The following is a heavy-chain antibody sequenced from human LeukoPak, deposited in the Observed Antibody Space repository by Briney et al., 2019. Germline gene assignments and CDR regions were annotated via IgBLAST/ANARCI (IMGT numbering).Heavy chain of an antibody. CDR3: AKDQGLTAPPPYGLDV. CDR2: IIPVLNIT. Sequence: SAKVSCKTSGGTFSSSAITWVRQAPGQGLEWMGRIIPVLNITTYAQKFQGRVTITADTSTTTVYMELSSLRSEETAVYYCAKDQGLTAPPPYGLDVWGQGTTVIVTS. D-gene: IGHD5-18*01. CDR1: GGTFSSSA. V-gene: IGHV1-69*04. J-gene: IGHJ6*02.